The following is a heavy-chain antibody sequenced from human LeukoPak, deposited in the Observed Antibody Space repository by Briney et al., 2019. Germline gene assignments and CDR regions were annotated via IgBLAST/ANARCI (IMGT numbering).Heavy chain of an antibody. CDR1: GGSFSGYY. D-gene: IGHD2-15*01. CDR2: INHSGST. CDR3: ASRYCSGGSCYGDWFDP. J-gene: IGHJ5*02. Sequence: MSSETLSLTCAVYGGSFSGYYWSWIRQPPGKGLEWIGEINHSGSTNYNPPLKSRLTISVDTSENQFSLKLSSVTAADTAVYYCASRYCSGGSCYGDWFDPWGQGTLVTVSS. V-gene: IGHV4-34*01.